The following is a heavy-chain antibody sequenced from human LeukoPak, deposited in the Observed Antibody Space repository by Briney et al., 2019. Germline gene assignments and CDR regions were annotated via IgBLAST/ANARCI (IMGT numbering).Heavy chain of an antibody. CDR1: GGSFSGYY. J-gene: IGHJ4*02. Sequence: PSETLSLTCAVYGGSFSGYYWSWIRQPPGKGLEWIGEINHSGSTNYNPSLKSRVTISVDTSKNQFSLKLSSVTAADTAVYYCARAESYSGYDLGFDYWGQGTLVTVSS. CDR2: INHSGST. V-gene: IGHV4-34*01. D-gene: IGHD5-12*01. CDR3: ARAESYSGYDLGFDY.